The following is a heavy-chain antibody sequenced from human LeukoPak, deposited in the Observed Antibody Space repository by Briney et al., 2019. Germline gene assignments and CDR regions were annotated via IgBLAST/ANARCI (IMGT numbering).Heavy chain of an antibody. CDR3: ARDASMGAAAGTFDY. V-gene: IGHV3-30-3*01. CDR2: ISYDGSNK. J-gene: IGHJ4*02. Sequence: GGSLRLSCAASGFTFSSYAMHWVRQAPGKGLEWVAVISYDGSNKYYADSVKGRFTISRDNSKNTLYLQMNSLRAEDTAVYYCARDASMGAAAGTFDYWDQGTLVTVSS. CDR1: GFTFSSYA. D-gene: IGHD6-13*01.